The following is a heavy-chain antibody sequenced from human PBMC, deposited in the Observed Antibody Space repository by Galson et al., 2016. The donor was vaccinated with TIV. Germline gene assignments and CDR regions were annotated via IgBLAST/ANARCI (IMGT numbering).Heavy chain of an antibody. D-gene: IGHD3-10*01. CDR3: AKITNTIGAYYCDY. Sequence: QVQLQESGPGLVRPSETLSLTCAVSSGSISSSNWWSWVRQPPGKGLEWIGEMSHSGSTNYNPSLKSPVTISVDKSKNQFSLKLSSVIAADTAVYYCAKITNTIGAYYCDYWGQGTLVTVSS. V-gene: IGHV4-4*02. J-gene: IGHJ4*02. CDR2: MSHSGST. CDR1: SGSISSSNW.